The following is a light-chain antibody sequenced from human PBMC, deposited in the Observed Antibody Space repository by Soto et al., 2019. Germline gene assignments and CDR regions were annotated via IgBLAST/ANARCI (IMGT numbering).Light chain of an antibody. J-gene: IGKJ1*01. Sequence: EIVMTQSPATLSVSPGETATRSCRASQSVRSNLAWYQQKPGQAPRLLIYGASTRATDIPARFSGSGCGTEFTLTISSLQSEDFAVYYCQQYNNFWTFGQGTKVEIK. CDR1: QSVRSN. CDR3: QQYNNFWT. CDR2: GAS. V-gene: IGKV3-15*01.